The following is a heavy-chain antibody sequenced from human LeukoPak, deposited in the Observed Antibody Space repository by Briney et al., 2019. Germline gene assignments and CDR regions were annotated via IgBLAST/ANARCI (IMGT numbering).Heavy chain of an antibody. Sequence: SETLSLTCAVYGGSFSGYHWSWIRQPPGKGLEWIGEINHSGSTNYNPSLKSRVTISVHTSKNQFSLKLRSVTAADTATYYCARDRLWIEPLDYWGQGTLVIVSS. CDR2: INHSGST. D-gene: IGHD5-18*01. J-gene: IGHJ4*02. CDR1: GGSFSGYH. V-gene: IGHV4-34*01. CDR3: ARDRLWIEPLDY.